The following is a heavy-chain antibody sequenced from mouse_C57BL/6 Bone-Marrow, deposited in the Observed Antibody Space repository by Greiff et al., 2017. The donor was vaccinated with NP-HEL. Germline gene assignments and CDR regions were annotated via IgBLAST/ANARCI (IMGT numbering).Heavy chain of an antibody. D-gene: IGHD1-1*01. CDR3: ARDPLYYGSSYGYFDV. Sequence: EVHLVESEGGLVQPGSSMKLSCTASGFTFSDYYMAWVRQVPEKGLEWVANINYDGSSTYYLDSLKSRFIISRDNAKNILYLQMSSLKSEDTATYYCARDPLYYGSSYGYFDVWGTGTTVTVSS. V-gene: IGHV5-16*01. CDR2: INYDGSST. J-gene: IGHJ1*03. CDR1: GFTFSDYY.